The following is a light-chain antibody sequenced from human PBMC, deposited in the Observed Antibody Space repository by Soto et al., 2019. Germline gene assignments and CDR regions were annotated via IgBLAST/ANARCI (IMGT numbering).Light chain of an antibody. CDR2: AAS. Sequence: EIVLTQSPATLSVSPGERATLSCRASQSVTNNLAWYQQRPGQSPRLIIYAASSRANGIPARFSGSGSGTEFTLSISSLQSEDFAVYYCQQYNNWSPWTFGQGTRVDIK. CDR1: QSVTNN. V-gene: IGKV3-15*01. J-gene: IGKJ1*01. CDR3: QQYNNWSPWT.